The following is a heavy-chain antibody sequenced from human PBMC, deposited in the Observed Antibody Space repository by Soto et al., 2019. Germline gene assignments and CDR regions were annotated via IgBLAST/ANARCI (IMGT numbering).Heavy chain of an antibody. V-gene: IGHV1-46*01. Sequence: ASVKVSCKASGYTFTIYYMHWVRQAPGQGLEWMGIINPSGGSTSYAQKFQGRVTMTRDTSTSTVYMELSSLRSEDTAVYYCARDSDPNSSGWYYGPSIDYWGQGTLVTVSS. CDR2: INPSGGST. CDR1: GYTFTIYY. CDR3: ARDSDPNSSGWYYGPSIDY. D-gene: IGHD6-19*01. J-gene: IGHJ4*02.